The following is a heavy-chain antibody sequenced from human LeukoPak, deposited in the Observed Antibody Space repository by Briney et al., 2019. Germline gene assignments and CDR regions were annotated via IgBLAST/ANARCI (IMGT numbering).Heavy chain of an antibody. CDR3: AREGPLQSVDY. Sequence: VGSLRLSCAASGFTFSSYSINWVRQAPGKGLEWVSSISSSSSYIYYADSVKGRFTISRDNAKNSLYLQMNSLRAEDTAAYYCAREGPLQSVDYWGQGTLVTVSS. CDR2: ISSSSSYI. CDR1: GFTFSSYS. V-gene: IGHV3-21*01. D-gene: IGHD4-11*01. J-gene: IGHJ4*02.